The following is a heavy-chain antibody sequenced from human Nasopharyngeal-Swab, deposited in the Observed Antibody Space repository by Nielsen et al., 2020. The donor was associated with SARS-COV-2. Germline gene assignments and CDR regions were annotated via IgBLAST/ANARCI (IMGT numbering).Heavy chain of an antibody. J-gene: IGHJ3*02. CDR1: GFTFSSYA. D-gene: IGHD3-22*01. Sequence: GGSLRLSCAASGFTFSSYAMSWVRQAPGKGLEWVSAISGSGGSTYYADSVNGRFTISRDNSKNTLYLQMNSLRAEDTAVYYCARDAELDSSGHDAFDIWGQGTMVTVSS. CDR3: ARDAELDSSGHDAFDI. CDR2: ISGSGGST. V-gene: IGHV3-23*01.